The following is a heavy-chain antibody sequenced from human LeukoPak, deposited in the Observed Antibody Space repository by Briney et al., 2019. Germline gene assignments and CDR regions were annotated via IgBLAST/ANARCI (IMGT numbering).Heavy chain of an antibody. CDR2: IIPIFGTA. Sequence: GASVRVSCKASGGTFSSYAISWVRQAPGQGLEWMGGIIPIFGTANYAQKFQGRVTITTDESTSTAYMELSSLRSEDTAVYYCARDAGPIVVVPAATGGYNWFDPWGQGTLVTVSS. V-gene: IGHV1-69*05. J-gene: IGHJ5*02. D-gene: IGHD2-2*01. CDR3: ARDAGPIVVVPAATGGYNWFDP. CDR1: GGTFSSYA.